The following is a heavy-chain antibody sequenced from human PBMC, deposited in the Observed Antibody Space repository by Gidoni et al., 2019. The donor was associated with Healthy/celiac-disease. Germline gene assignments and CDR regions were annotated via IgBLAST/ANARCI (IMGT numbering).Heavy chain of an antibody. J-gene: IGHJ4*02. Sequence: EVQLVESGGGLVQPGRSLRLSCTASGFTFGDYAMSWFRQAPGKGLEWVGFIRSKAYGGTTEYAASVKGRFTISRDDSKSIAYLQMNSLKTEDTAVYYCTREGGRDGYEIYYFDYWGQGTLVTVSS. D-gene: IGHD5-12*01. V-gene: IGHV3-49*03. CDR1: GFTFGDYA. CDR3: TREGGRDGYEIYYFDY. CDR2: IRSKAYGGTT.